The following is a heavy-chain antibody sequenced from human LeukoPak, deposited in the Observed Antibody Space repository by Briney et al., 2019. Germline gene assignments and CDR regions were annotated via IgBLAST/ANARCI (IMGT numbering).Heavy chain of an antibody. V-gene: IGHV5-51*01. CDR3: VRFMTHPNYYDSSGYYLFDY. D-gene: IGHD3-22*01. CDR2: IYPGDSDT. Sequence: GESLKISCKGSGYSFTRYWIGWVRQMPGKGLEWMGIIYPGDSDTRYSPSFQGQVTISADKSISTAYLQWSSLKASDTAMYYCVRFMTHPNYYDSSGYYLFDYWGQGTLVTVSS. J-gene: IGHJ4*02. CDR1: GYSFTRYW.